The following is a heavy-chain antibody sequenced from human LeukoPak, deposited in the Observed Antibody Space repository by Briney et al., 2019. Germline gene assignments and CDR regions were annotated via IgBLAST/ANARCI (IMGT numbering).Heavy chain of an antibody. J-gene: IGHJ6*03. V-gene: IGHV1-18*01. Sequence: ASVKVSCKASGYTFTSYGISWVRQAPGQGLEWMGWISAYNGNTNYAQKLQGRVTMTTDTSTSTAYMELRSLRSDDTAVYYCARGVQWLPRYYYYYYMDVWAKGPRSPSP. CDR2: ISAYNGNT. D-gene: IGHD6-19*01. CDR3: ARGVQWLPRYYYYYYMDV. CDR1: GYTFTSYG.